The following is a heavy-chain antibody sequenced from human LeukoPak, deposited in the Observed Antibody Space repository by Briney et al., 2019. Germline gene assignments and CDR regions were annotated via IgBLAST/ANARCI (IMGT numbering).Heavy chain of an antibody. CDR1: GVSISSSN. Sequence: PSETLSLTCAVSGVSISSSNWWSWVRQAPGKGLEWVSAISGSGGSTYYADSVKGRFTISRDNSKNTLYLQMNSLRAEDTAVYYCAKGFVGYSYGYPLDYWGQGTLVTVSS. CDR2: ISGSGGST. V-gene: IGHV3-23*01. J-gene: IGHJ4*02. D-gene: IGHD5-18*01. CDR3: AKGFVGYSYGYPLDY.